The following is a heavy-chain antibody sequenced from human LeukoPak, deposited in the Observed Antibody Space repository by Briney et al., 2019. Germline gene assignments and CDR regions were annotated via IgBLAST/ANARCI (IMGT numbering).Heavy chain of an antibody. CDR1: VFSFSRFA. J-gene: IGHJ3*02. Sequence: GGSLRLSCAASVFSFSRFAMHWVRQAPGKGLEYVSTITYNGGRTYYGNSVKGRFTISRDNSKNTLYLQMDSLRAEDMAVYYCARERYSGYDFDAFDMWGQGTMVTVSS. CDR3: ARERYSGYDFDAFDM. CDR2: ITYNGGRT. D-gene: IGHD5-12*01. V-gene: IGHV3-64*01.